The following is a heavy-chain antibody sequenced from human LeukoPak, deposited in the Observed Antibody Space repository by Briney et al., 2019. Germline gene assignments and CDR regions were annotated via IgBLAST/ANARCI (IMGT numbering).Heavy chain of an antibody. J-gene: IGHJ4*02. CDR3: ARHDYSNYPVLNY. Sequence: SETLSLTCTVSGGSISSYFWSWILQPAGKGLEWIGRIHSTGSTDSYPSLKSRVTMSVDTSKNQFSLKLSSVTAADTAVYYCARHDYSNYPVLNYWGQGTLVTVSS. CDR1: GGSISSYF. D-gene: IGHD4-11*01. V-gene: IGHV4-4*07. CDR2: IHSTGST.